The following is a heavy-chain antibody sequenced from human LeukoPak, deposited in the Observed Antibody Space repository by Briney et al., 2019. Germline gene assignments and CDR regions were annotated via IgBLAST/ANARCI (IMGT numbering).Heavy chain of an antibody. J-gene: IGHJ3*02. CDR3: ARRRPYDSSGYYYVAAFDI. D-gene: IGHD3-22*01. V-gene: IGHV3-74*01. Sequence: PGGSLRLSCAASGFTFSSYWMHWVRQAPGKGLVWVSRINSDGSSTSYADSVKGRFTISRDNAKNTLYLQMNSPRAEDTAVYYCARRRPYDSSGYYYVAAFDIWGQGTMVTVSS. CDR2: INSDGSST. CDR1: GFTFSSYW.